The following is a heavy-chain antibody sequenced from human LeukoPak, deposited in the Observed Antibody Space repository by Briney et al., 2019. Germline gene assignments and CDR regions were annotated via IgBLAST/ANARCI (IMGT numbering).Heavy chain of an antibody. J-gene: IGHJ4*02. CDR1: GFTFSSYA. CDR2: ISGICGTT. V-gene: IGHV3-23*01. CDR3: AKAGVYCSSTSCYRYWFDY. D-gene: IGHD2-2*01. Sequence: PGGSLRLSCAASGFTFSSYAMSWVRQAPGKGLEWVSAISGICGTTYYADSVKGRFTISRDNSKTTLYLHMNRLRAEDTAVYYCAKAGVYCSSTSCYRYWFDYWGQGTLVTVSS.